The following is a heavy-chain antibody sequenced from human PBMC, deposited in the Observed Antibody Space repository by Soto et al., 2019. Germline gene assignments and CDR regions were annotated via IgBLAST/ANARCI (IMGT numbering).Heavy chain of an antibody. J-gene: IGHJ4*02. V-gene: IGHV3-49*03. CDR3: TRGVVIGY. CDR1: GFVFGDYE. Sequence: GGSLRLSCTTSGFVFGDYEMSWFRQAPGKGLEWVGFIRTNSRGATIEYAASVRGRFTISRDDSKSVAYLQMNSLKIEDTAVYYCTRGVVIGYWGQGTLVTVSS. CDR2: IRTNSRGATI.